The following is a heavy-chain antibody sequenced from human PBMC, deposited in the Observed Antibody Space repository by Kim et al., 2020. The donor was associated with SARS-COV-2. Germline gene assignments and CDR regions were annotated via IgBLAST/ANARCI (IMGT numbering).Heavy chain of an antibody. CDR2: ISSSSSYT. CDR3: ARALGHYYYGSGSYLSDAFDI. V-gene: IGHV3-11*03. D-gene: IGHD3-10*01. J-gene: IGHJ3*02. Sequence: GGSLRLSCAASGFTFSDYYMSWIRQAPGKGLEWVSYISSSSSYTNYADSVKGRFTISRDNAKNSLYLQMNSLRAEDTAVYYCARALGHYYYGSGSYLSDAFDIWGQGTMVTVSP. CDR1: GFTFSDYY.